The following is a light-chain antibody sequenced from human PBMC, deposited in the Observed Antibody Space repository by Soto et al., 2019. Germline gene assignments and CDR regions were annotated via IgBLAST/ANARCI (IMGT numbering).Light chain of an antibody. CDR3: QQYGSSPPIT. CDR1: QSVSSSY. CDR2: GAS. J-gene: IGKJ5*01. V-gene: IGKV3-20*01. Sequence: EIVLTQSPGTLSLSPGERATLSCRASQSVSSSYLAWYQQKPGQAPRLLIYGASSRATGIPDRFSGSGSGKDFNLTISRLEPEDFAVYYCQQYGSSPPITFGQGTRLEIK.